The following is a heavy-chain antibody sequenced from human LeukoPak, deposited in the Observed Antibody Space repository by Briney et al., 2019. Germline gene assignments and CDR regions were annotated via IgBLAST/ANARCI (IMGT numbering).Heavy chain of an antibody. CDR1: GYTFTSYY. J-gene: IGHJ3*02. CDR3: ARDVLDGDGYKRGALDI. Sequence: ASVKVSCKASGYTFTSYYMHWVRQAPGQGLEWMGIINPSGGSTSYAQKFQGRVTMTRDTSTSTVYMELSSLRSEDTAVYYCARDVLDGDGYKRGALDIWGQGTMVTVSS. V-gene: IGHV1-46*01. D-gene: IGHD5-24*01. CDR2: INPSGGST.